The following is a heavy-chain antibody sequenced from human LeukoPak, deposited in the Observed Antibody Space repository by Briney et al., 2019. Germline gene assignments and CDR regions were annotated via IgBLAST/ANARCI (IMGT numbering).Heavy chain of an antibody. V-gene: IGHV3-11*01. J-gene: IGHJ4*02. CDR1: GFTFSDYY. CDR3: AAGMATTYYFDY. D-gene: IGHD5-24*01. Sequence: KSGGSLRLSCAASGFTFSDYYMSWIRQAPGKGLEWVSYISSSGSTIYYADSVKGRFTISRDNAKNSLYLQMNSLRAEDTAVYYCAAGMATTYYFDYWGQGTLVTVSS. CDR2: ISSSGSTI.